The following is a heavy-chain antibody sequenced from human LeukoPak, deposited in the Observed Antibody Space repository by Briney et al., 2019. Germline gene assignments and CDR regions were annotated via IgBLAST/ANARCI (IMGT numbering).Heavy chain of an antibody. CDR2: ISSSSSYI. D-gene: IGHD4-17*01. CDR1: GFTFSSYS. CDR3: ARGSTALCDY. Sequence: PGGSPRLSCAASGFTFSSYSMDWVRQAPGKGLEWVSSISSSSSYIYYADSVKGRFTISRDNAKNSLYLQMNSLRAEDTAVYYCARGSTALCDYWGQGTLVTVSS. V-gene: IGHV3-21*01. J-gene: IGHJ4*02.